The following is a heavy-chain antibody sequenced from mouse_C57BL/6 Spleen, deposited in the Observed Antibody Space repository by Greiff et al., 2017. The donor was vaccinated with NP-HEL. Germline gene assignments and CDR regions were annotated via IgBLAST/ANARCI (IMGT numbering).Heavy chain of an antibody. D-gene: IGHD3-3*01. V-gene: IGHV1-19*01. CDR1: GYTFTDYY. Sequence: VQLQQSGPVLVKPGASVKMSCKASGYTFTDYYMNWVKQSPGKSLEWIGVINPYNGGTSYNQKFKGKATLTVDTSSSTAYMELNSLTSEDSAVYYCARCGQGPYFDYWGQGTTLTVSS. CDR3: ARCGQGPYFDY. J-gene: IGHJ2*01. CDR2: INPYNGGT.